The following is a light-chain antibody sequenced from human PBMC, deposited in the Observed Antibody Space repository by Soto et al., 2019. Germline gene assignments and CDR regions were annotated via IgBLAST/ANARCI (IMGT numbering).Light chain of an antibody. V-gene: IGKV3-20*01. CDR3: HQYGRSPPYT. CDR2: GAS. CDR1: QSISSNY. Sequence: EIVLTQSPGTLSLSPGERATLSCRASQSISSNYLAGYQQKPGQAPRLLIYGASSRATGIPDRFSGSGSGSDFTLTSSRLEPEDFAVYYCHQYGRSPPYTFGQGAKLEIK. J-gene: IGKJ2*01.